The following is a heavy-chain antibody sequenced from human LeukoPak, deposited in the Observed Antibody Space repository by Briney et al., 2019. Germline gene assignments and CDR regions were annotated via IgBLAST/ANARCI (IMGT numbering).Heavy chain of an antibody. CDR3: VKDLSVAVMSALDI. J-gene: IGHJ3*02. CDR2: INSNGGST. V-gene: IGHV3-64*05. D-gene: IGHD3-16*01. CDR1: GFTLSNYA. Sequence: PGGSLRLSCSASGFTLSNYAMHWVRQAPGKGLEYVSAINSNGGSTYYADSVKGRFTISRDNSKNTLYFQMSSLRAEDTAVYYCVKDLSVAVMSALDIWGQGTMVTVSS.